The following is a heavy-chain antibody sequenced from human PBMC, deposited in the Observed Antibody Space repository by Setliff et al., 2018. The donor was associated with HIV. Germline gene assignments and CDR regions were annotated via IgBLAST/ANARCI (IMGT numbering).Heavy chain of an antibody. CDR3: TRGGSSFLGY. D-gene: IGHD6-6*01. CDR1: GFTFSSYW. J-gene: IGHJ4*02. V-gene: IGHV3-74*01. Sequence: GGSLRLSCAASGFTFSSYWMHWVRQVPGKGLVWVSRVNSDESSTNYADSVKGRFTISRDNAKNTMYLQMNRLRAEDTAVYYCTRGGSSFLGYWGQGTLVTVSS. CDR2: VNSDESST.